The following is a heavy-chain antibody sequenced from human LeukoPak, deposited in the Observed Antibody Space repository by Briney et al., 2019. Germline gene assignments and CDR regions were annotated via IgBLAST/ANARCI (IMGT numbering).Heavy chain of an antibody. V-gene: IGHV3-48*01. CDR2: ISSSSSTI. D-gene: IGHD3-16*01. J-gene: IGHJ3*02. Sequence: GGSLRLSCAASGFTFSSYSMNWVRQAPGKGLEWVSYISSSSSTIYYADSVKGRFTISRDNAKNSLYLQMNSLRAEDTAVYYCVRKAIAGGNAFDIWGQGTMVTVSS. CDR3: VRKAIAGGNAFDI. CDR1: GFTFSSYS.